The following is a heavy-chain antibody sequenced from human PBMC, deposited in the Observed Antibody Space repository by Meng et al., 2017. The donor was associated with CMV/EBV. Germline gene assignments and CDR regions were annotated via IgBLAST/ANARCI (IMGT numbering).Heavy chain of an antibody. CDR1: GGCISSSSYY. Sequence: QLQLQESGPRSVKPPATSSSTCTASGGCISSSSYYWGWIRQPPGKGLEWIGSIYYSGSTYYNPSLKSRVTIPVDTSKNQFSLKLSSVTAADTAVYYCASLAGDYWGQGTLVTVSS. D-gene: IGHD3-10*01. V-gene: IGHV4-39*07. CDR2: IYYSGST. CDR3: ASLAGDY. J-gene: IGHJ4*02.